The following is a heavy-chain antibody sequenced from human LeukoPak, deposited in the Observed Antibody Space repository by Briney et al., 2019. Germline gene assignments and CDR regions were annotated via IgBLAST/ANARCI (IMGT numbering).Heavy chain of an antibody. D-gene: IGHD3-3*01. J-gene: IGHJ3*02. CDR3: AKSHGRIFGVVTPGAFDI. Sequence: GASVKVSCKASGYTFTSYAMHWVRQAPGQRLEWMGWINAGNGNTKYSQKFQGRVTITRDTSASTAYMELSSLRAEDTAVYYCAKSHGRIFGVVTPGAFDIWGQGTMVTVSS. CDR2: INAGNGNT. V-gene: IGHV1-3*01. CDR1: GYTFTSYA.